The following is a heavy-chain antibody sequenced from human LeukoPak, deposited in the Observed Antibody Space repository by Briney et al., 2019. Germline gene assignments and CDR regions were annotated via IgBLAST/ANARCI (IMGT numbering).Heavy chain of an antibody. CDR2: ISGSGGST. Sequence: PGGSLRLSCAASGFTFSSYAMSWVRQAPGKGLEWVSAISGSGGSTYYADSVKGRFTIFRDNSKNTLYLQMNSLRAEDTAVYYCAKNYGDYEGYFDYWGQGTLVTVSS. CDR1: GFTFSSYA. CDR3: AKNYGDYEGYFDY. V-gene: IGHV3-23*01. D-gene: IGHD4-17*01. J-gene: IGHJ4*02.